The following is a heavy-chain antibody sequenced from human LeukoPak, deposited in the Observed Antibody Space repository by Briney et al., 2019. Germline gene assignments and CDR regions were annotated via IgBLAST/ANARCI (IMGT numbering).Heavy chain of an antibody. CDR2: ISAYNGNT. Sequence: ASVKVSCKACGYTFTSYGISWVRQAPGQALEWMGWISAYNGNTNYAQKLQGRATMTTDTSTSTAYMELRSLRSDDTAAYYCAREQPDGWFDPWGQGTLVTVSS. D-gene: IGHD6-13*01. V-gene: IGHV1-18*01. CDR1: GYTFTSYG. J-gene: IGHJ5*02. CDR3: AREQPDGWFDP.